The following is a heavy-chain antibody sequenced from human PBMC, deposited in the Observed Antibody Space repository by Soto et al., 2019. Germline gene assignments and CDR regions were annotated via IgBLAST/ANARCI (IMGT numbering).Heavy chain of an antibody. J-gene: IGHJ6*02. CDR1: GGTFSSYA. D-gene: IGHD6-6*01. CDR3: AGVSSIADRVHV. V-gene: IGHV1-69*13. Sequence: SVKVSCKASGGTFSSYAISWVRQAPGQGLEWMGGIIPIFGTANYAQKFQGRVTITADESTSTAYMELSSLRSEDTAVYYCAGVSSIADRVHVWGQGTTVTVSS. CDR2: IIPIFGTA.